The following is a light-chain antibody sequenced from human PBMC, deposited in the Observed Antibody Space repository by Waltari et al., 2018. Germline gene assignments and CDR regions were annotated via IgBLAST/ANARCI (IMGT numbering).Light chain of an antibody. CDR1: QSVRGT. Sequence: EIVLTQSPGTLSLSPGETATLSCRASQSVRGTLAWYQQKPGQAPRLLIYGASSRATGIPDRCSGSGSGTDFSLTISRLEPEDFAVYYCQHYVRLPATFGQGTRVEIK. J-gene: IGKJ1*01. CDR3: QHYVRLPAT. V-gene: IGKV3-20*01. CDR2: GAS.